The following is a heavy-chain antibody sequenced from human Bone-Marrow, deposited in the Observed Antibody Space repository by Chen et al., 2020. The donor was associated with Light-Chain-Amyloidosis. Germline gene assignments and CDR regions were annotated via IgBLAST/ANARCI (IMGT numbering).Heavy chain of an antibody. CDR2: IKSDGSAT. CDR3: TRGDCTSTSCFLDF. V-gene: IGHV3-74*01. D-gene: IGHD2-2*01. CDR1: GFTFNDYW. J-gene: IGHJ4*02. Sequence: EVQLVESGGGLVQTGGSLRLSCAASGFTFNDYWMHWVRQVPGKGLVWVARIKSDGSATNYADSVKGRFTVSRDNAKNTLYLQMKSLRAEDTAVYYCTRGDCTSTSCFLDFWGQGTLVTVSS.